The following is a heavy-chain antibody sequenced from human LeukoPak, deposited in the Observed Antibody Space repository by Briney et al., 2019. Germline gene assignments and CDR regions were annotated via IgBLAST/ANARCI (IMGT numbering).Heavy chain of an antibody. CDR1: GYTFTSYY. CDR2: INPSGGST. J-gene: IGHJ5*02. CDR3: ARESGNPSFWFDP. Sequence: ASVKVSFTASGYTFTSYYMHWVRQAPGQGLEWMGIINPSGGSTSYAQKFQGRVTMTRDTSTSTVYMELSSLRSEDTAVYYCARESGNPSFWFDPWGQGTLVTVSS. V-gene: IGHV1-46*01. D-gene: IGHD2/OR15-2a*01.